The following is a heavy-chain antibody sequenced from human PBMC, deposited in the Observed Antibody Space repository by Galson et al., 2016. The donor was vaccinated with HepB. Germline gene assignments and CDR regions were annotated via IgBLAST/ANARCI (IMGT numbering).Heavy chain of an antibody. CDR3: ARANHYAMDV. J-gene: IGHJ6*02. Sequence: SLRLSCAASESIFRGYAMHWVRQAPGKGLEWVAVILHDGSKKFYADSVKGRFTISRDNSKNTMYLQMDSLRAEDTAVYYCARANHYAMDVWGQGTTVTVSS. V-gene: IGHV3-30*04. CDR1: ESIFRGYA. D-gene: IGHD1-14*01. CDR2: ILHDGSKK.